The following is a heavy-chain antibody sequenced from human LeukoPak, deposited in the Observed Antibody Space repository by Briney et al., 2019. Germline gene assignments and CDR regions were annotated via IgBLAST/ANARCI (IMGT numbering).Heavy chain of an antibody. CDR2: ISYDGSSE. V-gene: IGHV3-30*18. CDR1: GFTFSSYG. J-gene: IGHJ6*03. CDR3: AKGLGPLVRGVVPRTYYMDV. D-gene: IGHD3-10*01. Sequence: GTSLRLSCVGSGFTFSSYGIHWVRQLPGKGPEWVAIISYDGSSEFYADSVKGRFKISRDNSKNTVNLQMNSLGVEDTAVYYCAKGLGPLVRGVVPRTYYMDVWGRGTAVTVSS.